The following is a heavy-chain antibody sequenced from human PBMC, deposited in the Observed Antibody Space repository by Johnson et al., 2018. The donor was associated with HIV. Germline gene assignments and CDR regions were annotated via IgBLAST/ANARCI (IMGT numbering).Heavy chain of an antibody. CDR2: ISSSGSTI. J-gene: IGHJ3*02. Sequence: QVQLVESGGGLVKPGGSLRLSCAASGFTFSDYYMSWIRQAPGKGLEWVSYISSSGSTIFYADSVTGRFTIPWDNAKNSLYLQRNSLRAEDTALYYCARACSGGSGYEEKSPDAFDIWGQGTMVTVSS. V-gene: IGHV3-11*01. CDR3: ARACSGGSGYEEKSPDAFDI. D-gene: IGHD2-15*01. CDR1: GFTFSDYY.